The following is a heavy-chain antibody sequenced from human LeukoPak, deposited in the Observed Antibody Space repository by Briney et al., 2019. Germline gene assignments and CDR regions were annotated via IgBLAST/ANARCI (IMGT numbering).Heavy chain of an antibody. CDR1: GGSISSGGYS. D-gene: IGHD3-22*01. V-gene: IGHV4-30-2*01. Sequence: NPSETLSLTCAVSGGSISSGGYSWSWIRQPPGKGLVWIGYIYHSGSTYYNPSLKSRVTISVDRSKNQFSLKLSSVTAADTAVYYCARGPLYYYDSSGYLIINWFDPWGQGTLVTVSS. J-gene: IGHJ5*02. CDR2: IYHSGST. CDR3: ARGPLYYYDSSGYLIINWFDP.